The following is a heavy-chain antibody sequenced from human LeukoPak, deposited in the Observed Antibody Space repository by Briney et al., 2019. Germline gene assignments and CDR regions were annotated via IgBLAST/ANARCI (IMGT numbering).Heavy chain of an antibody. J-gene: IGHJ4*02. CDR3: ARDIGDAAFH. V-gene: IGHV3-21*01. CDR1: GFTFNAYS. Sequence: KPGGSPRLSCAASGFTFNAYSMNWVRQAPGKGLEWVSSIGSSGSYIYYADSVKGRFTISRDNAKNSLYLQMNSLRAEDTAVYYCARDIGDAAFHWGQGTLVTVSS. D-gene: IGHD4-17*01. CDR2: IGSSGSYI.